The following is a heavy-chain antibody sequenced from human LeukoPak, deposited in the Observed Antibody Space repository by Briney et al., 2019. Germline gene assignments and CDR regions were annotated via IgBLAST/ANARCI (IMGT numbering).Heavy chain of an antibody. Sequence: SETLSLTCTVSGGSISSYYWSWIRQPPGKGLEWIGYIYDSGSTKYNPSLKSRVTMSMDKSKNQFSLKLNSVTAADTAVYYCARWYSGLFDYWGQGTLVTVSS. V-gene: IGHV4-59*12. J-gene: IGHJ4*02. CDR2: IYDSGST. CDR1: GGSISSYY. CDR3: ARWYSGLFDY. D-gene: IGHD6-19*01.